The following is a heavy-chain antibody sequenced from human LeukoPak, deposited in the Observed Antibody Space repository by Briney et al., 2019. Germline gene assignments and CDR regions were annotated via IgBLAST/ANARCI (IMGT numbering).Heavy chain of an antibody. CDR3: ARAHYYGSGSYYNLGFDP. V-gene: IGHV1-18*04. D-gene: IGHD3-10*01. J-gene: IGHJ5*02. CDR1: GYTFTSYG. Sequence: ASVKVSCKASGYTFTSYGISWVRRAPGQGLEWMGWISAYNGNTNYAQKLQGRVTMTTDTSTSTAYMELRSLRSDDTAVYYCARAHYYGSGSYYNLGFDPWGQGTLVTVSS. CDR2: ISAYNGNT.